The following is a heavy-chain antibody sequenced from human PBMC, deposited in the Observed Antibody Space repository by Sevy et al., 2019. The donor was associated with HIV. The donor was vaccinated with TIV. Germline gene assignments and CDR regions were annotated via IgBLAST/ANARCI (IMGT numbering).Heavy chain of an antibody. CDR2: FDPEDGET. V-gene: IGHV1-24*01. Sequence: ASVKVSCKVSGYTLTKLSMHWVRQGPGKGLEWMGSFDPEDGETIYAQKFQGRVTMTEDTSTDTAHMELRSLKSEDTAVYDCATTKDYYESSGSPFDYWGQGTLVTVSS. J-gene: IGHJ4*02. CDR1: GYTLTKLS. D-gene: IGHD3-22*01. CDR3: ATTKDYYESSGSPFDY.